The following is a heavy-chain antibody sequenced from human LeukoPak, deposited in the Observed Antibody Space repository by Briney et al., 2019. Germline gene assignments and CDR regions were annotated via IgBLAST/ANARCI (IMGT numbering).Heavy chain of an antibody. D-gene: IGHD6-13*01. Sequence: ASVKVSCKASGYTFTSYYMHWVRQAPGQGLEWMGIINPSGGSTSYAQKFQGRVTITRNTSISTAYMELSSLRSEDTAVYYCARGPVSRIAAAVTFDYWGQGTLVTVSS. CDR3: ARGPVSRIAAAVTFDY. J-gene: IGHJ4*02. V-gene: IGHV1-46*01. CDR2: INPSGGST. CDR1: GYTFTSYY.